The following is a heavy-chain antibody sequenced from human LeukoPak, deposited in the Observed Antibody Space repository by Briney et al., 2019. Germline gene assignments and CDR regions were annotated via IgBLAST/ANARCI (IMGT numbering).Heavy chain of an antibody. CDR2: INPNSGGT. J-gene: IGHJ5*02. D-gene: IGHD2-15*01. CDR1: GYTFTGYY. CDR3: ALIVVVATNPYNWFDP. V-gene: IGHV1-2*02. Sequence: ASVKVSCKASGYTFTGYYMHWVQQAPGQGLEWMGWINPNSGGTNYAQKFQGRVTMTRDTSISTAYMELSRLRSDDTAVYYCALIVVVATNPYNWFDPWGQGTLVTVSS.